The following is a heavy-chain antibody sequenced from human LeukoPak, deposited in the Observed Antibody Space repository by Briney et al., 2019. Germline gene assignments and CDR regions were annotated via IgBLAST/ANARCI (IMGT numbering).Heavy chain of an antibody. CDR1: GYTFTSFY. CDR2: INPRGGSA. D-gene: IGHD3-10*01. J-gene: IGHJ4*02. V-gene: IGHV1-46*01. CDR3: ARDYHGSGSLTTFDY. Sequence: ASVKVSCKASGYTFTSFYMHWVRQAPGQGLEWMGLINPRGGSATSAQKFQGRVTLTRDTSTSTVYMVLSSLRSEDTAVYYCARDYHGSGSLTTFDYWGQGTLVTVSS.